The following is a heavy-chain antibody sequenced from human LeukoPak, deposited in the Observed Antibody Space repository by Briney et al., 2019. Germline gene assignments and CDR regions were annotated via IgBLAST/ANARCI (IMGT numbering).Heavy chain of an antibody. CDR3: ARSPMRGFTPLDY. D-gene: IGHD5-12*01. J-gene: IGHJ4*02. CDR1: GYTFTDYY. CDR2: ISLNSGGT. V-gene: IGHV1-2*02. Sequence: GASVKVSCKASGYTFTDYYTHWVRQAPGQGLEWMGWISLNSGGTNYAQKFQGRVTMTRDTSISTAYMELSRLRSDDTAVYYCARSPMRGFTPLDYWGQGTLVTVSS.